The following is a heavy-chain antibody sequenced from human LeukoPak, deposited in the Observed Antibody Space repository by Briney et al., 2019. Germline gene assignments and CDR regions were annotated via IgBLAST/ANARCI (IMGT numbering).Heavy chain of an antibody. Sequence: SETLPLTRAVSGYSISSGYYWGWILQPPGKGLEWIGSIYHSGSTYYNPSLKSRVTISVDTSKNQFSLKLSSVTAADTAVYYCARLLGYCSSTSCYKRGDYWGQGTLVTVSS. J-gene: IGHJ4*02. D-gene: IGHD2-2*02. V-gene: IGHV4-38-2*01. CDR3: ARLLGYCSSTSCYKRGDY. CDR1: GYSISSGYY. CDR2: IYHSGST.